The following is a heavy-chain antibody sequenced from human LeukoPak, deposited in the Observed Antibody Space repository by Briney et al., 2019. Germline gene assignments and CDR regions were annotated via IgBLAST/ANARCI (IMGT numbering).Heavy chain of an antibody. V-gene: IGHV3-21*01. CDR1: GFTFSSYS. Sequence: GGSLRLSCAASGFTFSSYSMNWVRRAPGKGLEWVSSISGSSYIYYADSVKGRFTISRDNAKNSLYLQMNSLRAEDTAVYYCAREVSGYGGYFDYWGQGTLVTVSS. CDR3: AREVSGYGGYFDY. J-gene: IGHJ4*02. CDR2: ISGSSYI. D-gene: IGHD3-10*01.